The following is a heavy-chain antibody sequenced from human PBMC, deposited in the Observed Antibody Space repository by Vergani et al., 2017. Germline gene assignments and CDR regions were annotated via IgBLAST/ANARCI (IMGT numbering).Heavy chain of an antibody. Sequence: QVQLQQWGAGLLKPSETLSLTCAVYGGSFSGYYWSWIRQPPGKGLEWIGEINHSGSTNYNPSLKRRVTISVDTSKNQFSLKLSSVTAADTAVYYCARGGGACSSTSCYYYYGMDVWGQGTTVTVSS. J-gene: IGHJ6*02. CDR3: ARGGGACSSTSCYYYYGMDV. D-gene: IGHD2-2*01. V-gene: IGHV4-34*01. CDR1: GGSFSGYY. CDR2: INHSGST.